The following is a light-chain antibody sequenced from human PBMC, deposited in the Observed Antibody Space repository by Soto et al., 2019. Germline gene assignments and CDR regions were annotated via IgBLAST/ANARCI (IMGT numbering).Light chain of an antibody. CDR2: GAS. CDR3: QQYGCSPYT. J-gene: IGKJ2*01. CDR1: QSVSSSY. Sequence: EIVLTQSPGTLSLSPGERATLSCRASQSVSSSYLAWYQQKPGQAPRLLIYGASSRAPGIPDRFSGSGSGADFTLTISSLEPEDFSVCYCQQYGCSPYTFGQGTKLEIK. V-gene: IGKV3-20*01.